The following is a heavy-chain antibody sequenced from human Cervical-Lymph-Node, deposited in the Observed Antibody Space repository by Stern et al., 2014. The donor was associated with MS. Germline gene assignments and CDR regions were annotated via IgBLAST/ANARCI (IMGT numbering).Heavy chain of an antibody. V-gene: IGHV5-51*01. Sequence: VQLVQYGAEVKQPGESLKISCKLSGYSFTIYYIAWVRQMPGKGLEWMGVIYPYDSDTTYSPSFQGQVTISADKSITTAYLQWSSLRASDTAMYYCARHVQGFDYWGQGTLVTVSS. CDR1: GYSFTIYY. CDR3: ARHVQGFDY. CDR2: IYPYDSDT. J-gene: IGHJ4*02.